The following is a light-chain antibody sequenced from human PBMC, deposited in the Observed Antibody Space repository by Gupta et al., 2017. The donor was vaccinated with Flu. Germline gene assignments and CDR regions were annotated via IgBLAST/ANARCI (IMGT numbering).Light chain of an antibody. J-gene: IGKJ1*01. CDR3: QQYYSTPWT. CDR2: WAS. CDR1: QSVLYSSNNKNY. Sequence: DIVMTQSPDSLAVSPGERANTNCKSSQSVLYSSNNKNYLAWYQQKPGQPPKLLIYWASTRESGVPDRFSGSGSGTDFTLTISSLQAEDVAVYYCQQYYSTPWTFSQGTKVEIK. V-gene: IGKV4-1*01.